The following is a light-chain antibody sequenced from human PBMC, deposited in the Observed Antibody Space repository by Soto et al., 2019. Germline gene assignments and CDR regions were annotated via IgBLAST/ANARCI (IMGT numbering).Light chain of an antibody. Sequence: DIQMTQSPSTLSASVGDRVTITCRASQSISTWLAWYQQEPGKAPKLLIHKASSLQSGVPSRFSGSGSGPDFNLPISSLHPDDFATYYCQQYNSYSPTFGQGTRVEIK. CDR3: QQYNSYSPT. CDR1: QSISTW. V-gene: IGKV1-5*03. CDR2: KAS. J-gene: IGKJ1*01.